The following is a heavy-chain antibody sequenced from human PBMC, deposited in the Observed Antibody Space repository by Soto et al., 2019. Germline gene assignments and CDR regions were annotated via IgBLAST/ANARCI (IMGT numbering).Heavy chain of an antibody. Sequence: EVQLLESGGGLGQPGGSLRLSCAASGFTFSTYAMTWVRQAPGKGLEWVSGVSGSGDSTNYADSVKGRFTISRDNSKNTRYLQMNSLRAEDTAKYYCARDSDDYYNAMDVWGLGTTVAVSS. CDR1: GFTFSTYA. CDR2: VSGSGDST. CDR3: ARDSDDYYNAMDV. J-gene: IGHJ6*02. D-gene: IGHD2-21*01. V-gene: IGHV3-23*01.